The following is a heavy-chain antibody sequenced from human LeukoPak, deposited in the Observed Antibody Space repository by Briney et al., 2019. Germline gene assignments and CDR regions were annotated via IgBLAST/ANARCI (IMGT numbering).Heavy chain of an antibody. V-gene: IGHV1-2*02. CDR2: INPKSGGT. J-gene: IGHJ6*02. Sequence: ASVKVSCKTSGYTFTNYYMQWVRQAPGQGLEWMGWINPKSGGTNYAQKFQGRVTLTRDTSISTAYMELSRLTSDDTAVYYCARQTLWFGELNTYYYGMDVWGQGTTVTVSS. CDR1: GYTFTNYY. CDR3: ARQTLWFGELNTYYYGMDV. D-gene: IGHD3-10*01.